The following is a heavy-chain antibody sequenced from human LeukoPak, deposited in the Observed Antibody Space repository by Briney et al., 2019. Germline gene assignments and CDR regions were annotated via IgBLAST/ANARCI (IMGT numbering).Heavy chain of an antibody. CDR2: ISSSGSTI. CDR3: VRGDQEASEPAFDY. Sequence: GGSLRLSCAASGFTFSSYSMNWVRQAPGKGLEWVSYISSSGSTIYYADSVRGRFTISRDTAKNSLYLEMNSLRDEDTAMYYCVRGDQEASEPAFDYWGQGTLVTVSS. V-gene: IGHV3-48*02. J-gene: IGHJ4*02. CDR1: GFTFSSYS. D-gene: IGHD1-14*01.